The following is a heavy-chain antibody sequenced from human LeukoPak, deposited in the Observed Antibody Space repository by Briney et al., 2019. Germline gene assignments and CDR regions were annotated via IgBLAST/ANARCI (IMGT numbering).Heavy chain of an antibody. J-gene: IGHJ5*02. D-gene: IGHD3-10*01. CDR2: IYHSGST. CDR1: GGFIRSSNW. Sequence: SETLSLTCAVSGGFIRSSNWWSWVRQPPGKGLEWIGEIYHSGSTNYNPSLKSRVTISVDKSKNQFSLKLRSVTAADTALYYCARDPGASNWFDPWGQGTLVTVST. V-gene: IGHV4-4*02. CDR3: ARDPGASNWFDP.